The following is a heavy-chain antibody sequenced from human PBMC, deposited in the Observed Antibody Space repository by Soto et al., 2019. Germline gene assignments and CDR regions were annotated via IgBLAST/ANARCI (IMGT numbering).Heavy chain of an antibody. V-gene: IGHV3-30*18. Sequence: QVQLVESGGGVVQPGRSLRLSCAASGFTFSSYGMHWVRQAPGKGLEWVAVISYDGSNKYYADSVKGRFTISRDNSKNTLYLQMNSLRAEDTAVYYCAKGVTMVRGVTIGDWFAPWGQGTLVTVSS. CDR2: ISYDGSNK. CDR1: GFTFSSYG. D-gene: IGHD3-10*01. CDR3: AKGVTMVRGVTIGDWFAP. J-gene: IGHJ5*02.